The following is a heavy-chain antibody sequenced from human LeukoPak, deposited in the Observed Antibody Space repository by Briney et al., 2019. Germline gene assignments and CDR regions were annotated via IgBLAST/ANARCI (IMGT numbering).Heavy chain of an antibody. V-gene: IGHV1-69*01. CDR2: IIPIFGTA. D-gene: IGHD6-13*01. Sequence: SVKVSCKAFGGTFSSYAISWVRQAPGQGLEWMGGIIPIFGTANYAQKFQGRVTITADESTSTAYMELSSLRSEDTAVYYCARDQQYDLYAFDIWGQGTMVTVSS. CDR1: GGTFSSYA. J-gene: IGHJ3*02. CDR3: ARDQQYDLYAFDI.